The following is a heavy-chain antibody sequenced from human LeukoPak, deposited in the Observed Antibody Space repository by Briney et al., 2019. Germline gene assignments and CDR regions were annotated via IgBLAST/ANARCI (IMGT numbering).Heavy chain of an antibody. CDR3: AKAPVTTCRGAYCYPFDY. D-gene: IGHD2-21*01. Sequence: GGSLRLSCGGSGFTLSSYAMSWVRQAPGKGLEWVSAISDSGNTYHADSVKGRFTISRDSSKNTLFLQMNRLRPEDAAVYYCAKAPVTTCRGAYCYPFDYWGQGTLVTVSS. J-gene: IGHJ4*02. CDR1: GFTLSSYA. V-gene: IGHV3-23*01. CDR2: ISDSGNT.